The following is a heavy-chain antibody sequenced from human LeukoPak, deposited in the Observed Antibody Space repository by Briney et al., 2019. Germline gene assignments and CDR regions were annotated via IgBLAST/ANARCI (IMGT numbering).Heavy chain of an antibody. Sequence: ASVKVSCKVSGYTLTELSMHWVRQAPGKGLEWMGGFDPEHGETIYAQKFQGRVTMTEGTSTDTAYMELSSLRSEDTAVYYCATGRLYYDRRGYYENDAFDTWGQGTMVTVSS. J-gene: IGHJ3*02. V-gene: IGHV1-24*01. CDR3: ATGRLYYDRRGYYENDAFDT. CDR1: GYTLTELS. CDR2: FDPEHGET. D-gene: IGHD3-22*01.